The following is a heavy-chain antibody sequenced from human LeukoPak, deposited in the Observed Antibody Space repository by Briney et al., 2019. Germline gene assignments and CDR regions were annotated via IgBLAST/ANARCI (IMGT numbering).Heavy chain of an antibody. J-gene: IGHJ1*01. D-gene: IGHD3-3*01. CDR3: ARDRPEDYTASMTYPDF. CDR2: MSSRGGAI. Sequence: GGSLRLSCEASGFTFSDYFMSWVRHVPGKGLEWVAYMSSRGGAIYYAPSVKGRFTISRDNANNLLFLQMNNLRGEDTALYYCARDRPEDYTASMTYPDFWGQGALVTVSS. CDR1: GFTFSDYF. V-gene: IGHV3-11*01.